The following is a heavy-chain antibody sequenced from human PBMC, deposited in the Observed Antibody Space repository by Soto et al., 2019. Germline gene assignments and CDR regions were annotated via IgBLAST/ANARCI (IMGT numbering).Heavy chain of an antibody. CDR3: ARGVQYYFY. CDR2: IYYSGST. CDR1: GGSLSSYY. Sequence: PSETLSLTCPVSGGSLSSYYWSWIRQPPGKGLEWIGNIYYSGSTSYNPSLQSRVTISVDTSKNQFSLKLSSVTAADTAVYYCARGVQYYFYWGQGTLVTVSS. V-gene: IGHV4-59*01. D-gene: IGHD3-10*01. J-gene: IGHJ4*02.